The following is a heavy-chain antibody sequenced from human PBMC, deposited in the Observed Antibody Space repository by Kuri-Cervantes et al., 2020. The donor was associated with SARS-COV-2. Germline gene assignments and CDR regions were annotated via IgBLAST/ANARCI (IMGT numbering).Heavy chain of an antibody. CDR3: ARVLRYYDSSGYLGSFDP. V-gene: IGHV4-4*07. J-gene: IGHJ5*02. D-gene: IGHD3-22*01. CDR1: GGSISSYY. CDR2: IYTSGST. Sequence: SETLSLTCTVSGGSISSYYWSWIRQPAGKGLEWIGRIYTSGSTNYNPSLKSRVTMSVDTSKNQFSLKLSSVTAADTAVYYCARVLRYYDSSGYLGSFDPWGRGTLVTVSS.